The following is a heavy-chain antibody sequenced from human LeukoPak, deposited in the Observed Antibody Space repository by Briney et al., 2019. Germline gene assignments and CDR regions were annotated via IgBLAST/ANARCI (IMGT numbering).Heavy chain of an antibody. CDR1: GYTFTGYY. D-gene: IGHD4-17*01. Sequence: PGGSVKVSCKASGYTFTGYYMHWVRQAPGQGLEWMGWINPNSGGTNYAQKFQGWVTMTRDTSISTAYMELSRLRSDDTAVYYCARGPSGDYNNWFDPWGQGTLVTVSS. CDR2: INPNSGGT. J-gene: IGHJ5*02. V-gene: IGHV1-2*04. CDR3: ARGPSGDYNNWFDP.